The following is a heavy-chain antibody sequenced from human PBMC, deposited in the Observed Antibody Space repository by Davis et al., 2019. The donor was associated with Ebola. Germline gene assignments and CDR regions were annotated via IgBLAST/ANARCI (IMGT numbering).Heavy chain of an antibody. V-gene: IGHV3-7*01. Sequence: GESLKISCAASGFTFSTYWMSWVRQAPGKGLEWVANIKTDGSEEHYVDSVKGRFTMSRDNAKNSLYLQLDSLRDEDTAVYYCARHDDYWGQGTLVTVSS. J-gene: IGHJ4*02. CDR2: IKTDGSEE. CDR1: GFTFSTYW. CDR3: ARHDDY.